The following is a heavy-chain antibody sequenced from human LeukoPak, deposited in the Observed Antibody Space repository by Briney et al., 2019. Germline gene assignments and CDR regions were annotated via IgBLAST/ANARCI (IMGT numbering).Heavy chain of an antibody. V-gene: IGHV3-30*18. CDR1: GFTFSTYG. Sequence: GGSLRLSCAASGFTFSTYGMHWVRQAPGRGLEWVAVISYDGSKKYYADSVKGRFTISRDNSKNTLYLQMNSLGAEDTAVYYCAKVFFSGSYYAASDYWGQGTLVTVSS. CDR3: AKVFFSGSYYAASDY. D-gene: IGHD1-26*01. J-gene: IGHJ4*02. CDR2: ISYDGSKK.